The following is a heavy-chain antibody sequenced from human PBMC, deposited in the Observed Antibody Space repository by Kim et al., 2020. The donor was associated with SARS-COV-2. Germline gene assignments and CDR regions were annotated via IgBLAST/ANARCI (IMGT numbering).Heavy chain of an antibody. Sequence: GGSLRLSCAASGFTFSTYGMHWVRQAPGKGLEWVAVISYDGSNKNYADSVKGRFTISRDNSRNTLYLQMNSLRAEDTAVYYCAKDHGGGSSGGIYYYYDMDNWGQGTTVTVS. J-gene: IGHJ6*02. V-gene: IGHV3-30*18. CDR1: GFTFSTYG. D-gene: IGHD6-19*01. CDR2: ISYDGSNK. CDR3: AKDHGGGSSGGIYYYYDMDN.